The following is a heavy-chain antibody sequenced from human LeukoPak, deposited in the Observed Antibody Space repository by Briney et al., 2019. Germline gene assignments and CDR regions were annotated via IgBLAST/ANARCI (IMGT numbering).Heavy chain of an antibody. J-gene: IGHJ4*02. CDR2: LHHSGST. D-gene: IGHD3-22*01. Sequence: PSETLSLTCAVSGYSITSVYWWGWIRQTPGRGLEWIGSLHHSGSTSYNPSLKSRVTISVDTSKNQFSLRLGSVTAADTAVYYCARVGGNDSTGHYSVDYWGQGTLVTVSS. CDR1: GYSITSVYW. V-gene: IGHV4-38-2*01. CDR3: ARVGGNDSTGHYSVDY.